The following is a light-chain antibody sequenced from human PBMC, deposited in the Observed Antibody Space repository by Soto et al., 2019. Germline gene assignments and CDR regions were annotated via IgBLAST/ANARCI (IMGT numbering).Light chain of an antibody. CDR2: DAS. J-gene: IGKJ4*01. CDR1: QDISNY. V-gene: IGKV1-33*01. CDR3: QQYDNPLT. Sequence: DIQMTQSPSSLSASVGDRVTITCQASQDISNYLNWYQQKPGKAPKLLIYDASNLETGVPSRFSGGGSGTDFTFTISSLQHEDIATYYCQQYDNPLTFGGGTKVEIK.